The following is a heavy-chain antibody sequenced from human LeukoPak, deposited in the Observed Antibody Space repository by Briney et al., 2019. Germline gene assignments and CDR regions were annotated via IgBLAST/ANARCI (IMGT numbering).Heavy chain of an antibody. CDR2: IIPIFGTA. CDR1: GGTFSSYA. CDR3: ARSREMATIGDFDY. D-gene: IGHD5-24*01. J-gene: IGHJ4*02. Sequence: GASVKVSCKASGGTFSSYAIGWVRQAPGQGLEWMGGIIPIFGTANYAQKFQGRVTITTDESTSTAYMELSSLRSEDTAVYYCARSREMATIGDFDYWGQGTLVTVSS. V-gene: IGHV1-69*05.